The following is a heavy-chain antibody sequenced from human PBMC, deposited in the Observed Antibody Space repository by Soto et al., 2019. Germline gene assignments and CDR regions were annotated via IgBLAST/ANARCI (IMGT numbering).Heavy chain of an antibody. J-gene: IGHJ4*02. V-gene: IGHV1-58*01. CDR1: GFTFFTSA. CDR2: IVVGSGKT. D-gene: IGHD2-21*02. CDR3: AADPYCGGDCYFDN. Sequence: SVKVSCKASGFTFFTSAVQWVRQARGQRLEWMGWIVVGSGKTNYAQKFQERVTITRDMSTNTAYMELTSLRSEDTAVYYCAADPYCGGDCYFDNWGQGIMVTVSS.